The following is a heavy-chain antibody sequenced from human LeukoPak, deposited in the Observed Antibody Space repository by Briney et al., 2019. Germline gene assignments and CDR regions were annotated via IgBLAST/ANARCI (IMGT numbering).Heavy chain of an antibody. CDR1: GFTFSSYG. J-gene: IGHJ3*02. D-gene: IGHD5-12*01. Sequence: GRSLRLSCAASGFTFSSYGMHWVRQAPGKGLEWVAVISYDGSNKYYADSVKGRFTISRDNSKNTLYLQMNSLRAKDTAVYYCANTEALGYSGYDSYAFDIWGQGTMVTVSS. CDR2: ISYDGSNK. CDR3: ANTEALGYSGYDSYAFDI. V-gene: IGHV3-30*18.